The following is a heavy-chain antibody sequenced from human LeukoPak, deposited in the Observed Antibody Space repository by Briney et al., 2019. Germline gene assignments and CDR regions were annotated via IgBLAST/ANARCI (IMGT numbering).Heavy chain of an antibody. V-gene: IGHV4-39*07. J-gene: IGHJ3*02. D-gene: IGHD3-22*01. Sequence: SETLSLTCTVSSGSISISNYYWGWVRQPPGKALEWIGNIFYSGSTYYSPSLKSRVTISVDTSKNQFSLKLSSVTAADTAVYFCARGPYSYDSSGAFDIWGQGTMVTVSS. CDR2: IFYSGST. CDR3: ARGPYSYDSSGAFDI. CDR1: SGSISISNYY.